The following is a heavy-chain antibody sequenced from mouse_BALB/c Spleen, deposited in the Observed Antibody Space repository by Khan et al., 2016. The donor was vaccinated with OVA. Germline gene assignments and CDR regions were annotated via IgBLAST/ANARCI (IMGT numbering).Heavy chain of an antibody. CDR2: IFPGNSDT. J-gene: IGHJ3*01. CDR1: GYSFTSFW. D-gene: IGHD1-2*01. V-gene: IGHV1-5*01. Sequence: VQLQQSGTVLARPGASVKMSCKASGYSFTSFWMHWVKQRPGQGLEWIGGIFPGNSDTSYNQKFKGKAKLTAVTSASTAYMELSSLTNEDSAVDYCTRGGYGSFAYWGQGTLVTVSA. CDR3: TRGGYGSFAY.